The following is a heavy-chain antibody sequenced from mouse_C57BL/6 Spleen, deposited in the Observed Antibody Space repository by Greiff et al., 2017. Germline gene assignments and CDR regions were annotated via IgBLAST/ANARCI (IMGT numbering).Heavy chain of an antibody. CDR3: TRERITAAEAWFAY. CDR2: IDPETGGT. J-gene: IGHJ3*01. V-gene: IGHV1-15*01. Sequence: QVQLQQSGAELVRPGASVTLSCKASGYTFTDYEMHWVKQTPVHGLEWIGAIDPETGGTAYNQKFKGKAILTADKSSSTAYMELRSLTSEDSAVYYCTRERITAAEAWFAYWRQGTLVSVSA. CDR1: GYTFTDYE. D-gene: IGHD1-2*01.